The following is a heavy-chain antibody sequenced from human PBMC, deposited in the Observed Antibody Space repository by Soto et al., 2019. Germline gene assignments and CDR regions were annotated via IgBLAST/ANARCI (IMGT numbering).Heavy chain of an antibody. CDR3: AYSTGWYRHDV. Sequence: QVQLQESGPGLVKPSGTLSLTCAVSGDSISNSRLWTWVRQPPGKGLEWIGDIFHSGDTNYNPSLKSRVFISVDKSQNQFSLKVSSVTAADTAVYYCAYSTGWYRHDVWGQGTLVTVSS. D-gene: IGHD6-19*01. CDR1: GDSISNSRL. J-gene: IGHJ3*01. V-gene: IGHV4-4*02. CDR2: IFHSGDT.